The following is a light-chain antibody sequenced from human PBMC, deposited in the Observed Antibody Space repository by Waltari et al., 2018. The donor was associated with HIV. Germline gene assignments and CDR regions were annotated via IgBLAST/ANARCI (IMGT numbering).Light chain of an antibody. CDR1: SGSIANNY. V-gene: IGLV6-57*01. CDR2: EDN. Sequence: FMLTQPRSVSESPGKPVTISCTRSSGSIANNYVQWYQHRPDGSPILVIYEDNQRPSGVPARFSGSIDSSSNSASLTISGLKTDDEADYYCQSYDSTNLVVFGGGTKLTVL. J-gene: IGLJ2*01. CDR3: QSYDSTNLVV.